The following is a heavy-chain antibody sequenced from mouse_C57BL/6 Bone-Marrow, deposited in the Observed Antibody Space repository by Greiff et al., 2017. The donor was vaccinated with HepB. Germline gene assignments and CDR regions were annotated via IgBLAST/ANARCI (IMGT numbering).Heavy chain of an antibody. CDR1: GYTFTSYT. Sequence: VQLQQSGAELARPGASVKMSCKASGYTFTSYTMHWVKQRPGQGLEWIGYINPSSGYTKYNQKFKDKATLTAYKSSSTAYMQLSSLTSEDSAVYYCARKTGRAWFAYWGQGTLVTVSA. V-gene: IGHV1-4*01. CDR2: INPSSGYT. J-gene: IGHJ3*01. CDR3: ARKTGRAWFAY. D-gene: IGHD3-1*01.